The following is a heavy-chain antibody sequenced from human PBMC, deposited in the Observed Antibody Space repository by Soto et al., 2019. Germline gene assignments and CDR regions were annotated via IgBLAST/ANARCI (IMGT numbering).Heavy chain of an antibody. Sequence: PGGSLRLSCAASGFSFSTYEMNWVRQAPGKGLEWVSYISKNSIDIYYADSVKGRFTISRDNANNSLFLQMNSLRAEDTAVYYCAPRKSGSFNIGAFDIWGQGTMVTVSS. CDR1: GFSFSTYE. D-gene: IGHD3-10*01. J-gene: IGHJ3*02. CDR3: APRKSGSFNIGAFDI. CDR2: ISKNSIDI. V-gene: IGHV3-48*03.